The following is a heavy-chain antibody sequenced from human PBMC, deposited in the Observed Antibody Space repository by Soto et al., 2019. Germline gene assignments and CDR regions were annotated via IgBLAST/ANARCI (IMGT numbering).Heavy chain of an antibody. D-gene: IGHD2-15*01. J-gene: IGHJ5*01. Sequence: EVQLLESGGGLVQPGGSLRLSCAASGFTFSSYAMTWVRQAPGKGLEWVSTISGSGGRTYSADSVKGRFTISRDNCMNTLFLQMNTLRAEDTAVYYCAKSCDCGGGTCLPNGFDFWGQGTLVTVSS. CDR2: ISGSGGRT. V-gene: IGHV3-23*01. CDR1: GFTFSSYA. CDR3: AKSCDCGGGTCLPNGFDF.